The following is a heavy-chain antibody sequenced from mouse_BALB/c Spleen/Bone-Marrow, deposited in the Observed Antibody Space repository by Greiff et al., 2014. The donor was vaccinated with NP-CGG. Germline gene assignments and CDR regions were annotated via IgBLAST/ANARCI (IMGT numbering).Heavy chain of an antibody. D-gene: IGHD1-1*01. CDR3: ARPDYYGYLNY. V-gene: IGHV4-1*02. Sequence: ESGGGLVQPGGSLKLSCAASGFVFSRYWMSWVRQAPGKGLEWIGEINPDSRTINYSPSLKDKFIISRDNAKNTLYLRLNKVRSEDTALYYCARPDYYGYLNYWGQGTTLTVSS. CDR1: GFVFSRYW. CDR2: INPDSRTI. J-gene: IGHJ2*01.